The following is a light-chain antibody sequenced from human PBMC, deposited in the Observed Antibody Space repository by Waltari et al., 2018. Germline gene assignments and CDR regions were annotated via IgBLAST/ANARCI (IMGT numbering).Light chain of an antibody. CDR3: CSFAGSSPHVV. Sequence: QSALTQPASVSGSPGNSITISFTGTSRDVATYNLVSWYQLHPGKAPKLIIYASTKRPSGVSSRFSGSKSGNTASLTISGLQAEDEADYYCCSFAGSSPHVVFGGGTKLTVL. V-gene: IGLV2-23*01. CDR2: AST. J-gene: IGLJ2*01. CDR1: SRDVATYNL.